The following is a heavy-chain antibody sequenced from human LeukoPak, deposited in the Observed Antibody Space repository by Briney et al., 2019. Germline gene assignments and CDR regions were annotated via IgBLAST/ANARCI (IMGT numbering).Heavy chain of an antibody. CDR1: GFTFSSYA. V-gene: IGHV3-23*01. J-gene: IGHJ4*02. Sequence: GGSLRLSCAASGFTFSSYAMSWVRQAPGKGLEWVSAISGSGGSTNYADSVKGRFTISRDNSKNTLYLQMNSLRAEDTAVYCCAKFGSSPLDYWGQGTLVTVSS. CDR3: AKFGSSPLDY. D-gene: IGHD1-26*01. CDR2: ISGSGGST.